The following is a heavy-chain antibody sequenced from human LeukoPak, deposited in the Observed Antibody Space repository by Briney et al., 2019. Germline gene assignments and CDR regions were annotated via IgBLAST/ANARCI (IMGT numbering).Heavy chain of an antibody. CDR3: ARVVPEQQLRPGRYFYYYMDV. Sequence: SETLSLTCTVSGGSISSYYWSWIRQAPGKGLEGIGYIYYSGSTNYNPSLKSRVTISVDTSKNQFCVKLSSVTAADTAVYYCARVVPEQQLRPGRYFYYYMDVWGKGTTVTVS. D-gene: IGHD6-13*01. V-gene: IGHV4-59*01. J-gene: IGHJ6*03. CDR1: GGSISSYY. CDR2: IYYSGST.